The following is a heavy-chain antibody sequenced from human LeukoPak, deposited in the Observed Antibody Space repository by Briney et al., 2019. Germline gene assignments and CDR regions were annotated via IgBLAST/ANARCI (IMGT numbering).Heavy chain of an antibody. CDR1: GFTFSSYS. CDR3: ATDDRLTYCGGDCYDALGY. Sequence: GGSLRLSCAASGFTFSSYSMNWVRQAPGKGLEWVSSISSSSSYIYYADSVKGRFTISRDNAKNSLYLQMNSLRAEDTAVYYCATDDRLTYCGGDCYDALGYWGQGTLVTVSS. D-gene: IGHD2-21*01. J-gene: IGHJ4*02. CDR2: ISSSSSYI. V-gene: IGHV3-21*01.